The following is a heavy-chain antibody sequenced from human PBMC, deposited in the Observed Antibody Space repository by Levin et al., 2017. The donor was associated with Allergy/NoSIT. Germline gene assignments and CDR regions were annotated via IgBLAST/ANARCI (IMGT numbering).Heavy chain of an antibody. V-gene: IGHV3-30*18. D-gene: IGHD6-13*01. J-gene: IGHJ5*02. CDR1: GFTFSSYG. CDR3: AKDSRAAAAGLFDP. Sequence: PGGSLRLSCAASGFTFSSYGMHWVRQAPGKGLEWVAVISYDGSNKYYADSVKGRFTISRDNSKNTLYLRMNGLRAEDTAVYYCAKDSRAAAAGLFDPWGQGTLVTVSS. CDR2: ISYDGSNK.